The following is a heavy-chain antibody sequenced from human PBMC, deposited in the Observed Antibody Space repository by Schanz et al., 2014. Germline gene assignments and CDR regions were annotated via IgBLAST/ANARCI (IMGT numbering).Heavy chain of an antibody. CDR3: AKGQGAVINNWYFDL. CDR1: GFAFDEYG. Sequence: VQLVESGGGLVQPGGSLRLSCAASGFAFDEYGMHWVRQAPGKGLEWVSGISWNGGFIAYGDAVKGRFTISRDNSMNTLSLQMNGLSADDTAIYYCAKGQGAVINNWYFDLWGRGTLVTVSS. D-gene: IGHD2-21*01. V-gene: IGHV3-9*01. CDR2: ISWNGGFI. J-gene: IGHJ2*01.